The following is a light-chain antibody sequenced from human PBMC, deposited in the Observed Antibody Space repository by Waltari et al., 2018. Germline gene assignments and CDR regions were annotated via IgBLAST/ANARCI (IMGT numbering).Light chain of an antibody. Sequence: DVVMTQSPLSLPVTLGQPASISCRSSQSLVHSDGNTYLNWFHQRQGQSPRRLFFRVSNRDSGGPNRFSGSGSCTAFTLNISRVEAEDVGVYYCMQGTHWPWTFGQGTKVEIK. V-gene: IGKV2-30*02. CDR2: RVS. CDR1: QSLVHSDGNTY. J-gene: IGKJ1*01. CDR3: MQGTHWPWT.